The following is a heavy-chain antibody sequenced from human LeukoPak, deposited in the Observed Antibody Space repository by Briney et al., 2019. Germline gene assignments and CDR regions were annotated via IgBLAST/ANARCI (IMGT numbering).Heavy chain of an antibody. CDR1: GGSISSYY. J-gene: IGHJ6*02. V-gene: IGHV4-59*12. D-gene: IGHD2-15*01. CDR3: ARVVVVVAATLSLDYYYGMDV. CDR2: IYYSGST. Sequence: PSETLSLTCTVSGGSISSYYWSWIRQPPGKGLEWIGYIYYSGSTYYNPSLKSRVTISVDTSKNQFSLKLSSVTAADTAVYYCARVVVVVAATLSLDYYYGMDVWGQGTTVTVSS.